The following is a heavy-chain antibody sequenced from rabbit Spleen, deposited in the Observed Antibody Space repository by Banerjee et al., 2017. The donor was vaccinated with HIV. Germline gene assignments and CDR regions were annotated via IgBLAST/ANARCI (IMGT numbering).Heavy chain of an antibody. CDR1: GFSFSSSYY. CDR3: TRGSATMTMVITGYFFNL. CDR2: IYAGDGIT. Sequence: QSLEESGSGLVQPEGSLTLTSTASGFSFSSSYYMCWVRQAPGKGLDWIACIYAGDGITVYASWANGRFTISKTSSATVTLQMTSLTAADTATYFWTRGSATMTMVITGYFFNLWGQGTLVTVS. D-gene: IGHD2-1*01. J-gene: IGHJ4*01. V-gene: IGHV1S40*01.